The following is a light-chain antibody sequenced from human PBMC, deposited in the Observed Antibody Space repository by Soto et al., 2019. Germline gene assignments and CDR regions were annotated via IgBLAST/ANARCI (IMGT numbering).Light chain of an antibody. CDR2: DVS. Sequence: QSALTQPASVSRSPGQSITISCTGTNSDVGGYNYVSWYQQHPGKAPKLTIYDVSNRPSGVSNRFSGSKSGNTASLTISGLQAEDEADYYCSSYTSSITVVFGGGTKLTVL. CDR3: SSYTSSITVV. CDR1: NSDVGGYNY. J-gene: IGLJ2*01. V-gene: IGLV2-14*01.